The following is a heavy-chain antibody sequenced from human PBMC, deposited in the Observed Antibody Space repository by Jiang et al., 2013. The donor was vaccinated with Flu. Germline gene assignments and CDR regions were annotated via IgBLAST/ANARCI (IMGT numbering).Heavy chain of an antibody. CDR3: ANTIRVGTVPDAARPDYYYYYMAF. V-gene: IGHV3-15*07. CDR1: GIAFNKAW. Sequence: VQLVESGGGLVKQGESLRLSCAASGIAFNKAWMNWVRQAPGKGLEWVGRIKTKTDGETTDYAAPVKGRFTMSRDDSKNTLYLQIDSLRTEDTAVYYCANTIRVGTVPDAARPDYYYYYMAFWGKGTTVTVSS. D-gene: IGHD2-15*01. J-gene: IGHJ6*03. CDR2: IKTKTDGETT.